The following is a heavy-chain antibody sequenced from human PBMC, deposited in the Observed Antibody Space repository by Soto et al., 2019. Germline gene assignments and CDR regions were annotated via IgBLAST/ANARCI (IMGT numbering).Heavy chain of an antibody. V-gene: IGHV4-31*03. CDR3: AREGSSGYYYYFDY. CDR1: GGSISSGGYY. D-gene: IGHD3-22*01. CDR2: IYYSGST. J-gene: IGHJ4*02. Sequence: SETLSLTCTVSGGSISSGGYYWSWIRQHPGKGLEWIGYIYYSGSTYYNPSLKSRVTISVDTSKNQFSLKLSSVTAADTAVYYCAREGSSGYYYYFDYWGQGTLVTSPQ.